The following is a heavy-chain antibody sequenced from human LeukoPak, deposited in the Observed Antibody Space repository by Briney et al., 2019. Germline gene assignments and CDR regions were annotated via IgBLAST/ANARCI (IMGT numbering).Heavy chain of an antibody. V-gene: IGHV3-30*18. CDR2: ISYDGSNK. CDR3: AKDRSWARTLAYYFDY. D-gene: IGHD1-14*01. J-gene: IGHJ4*02. Sequence: PGGSLRLSCAASGFTFSSHGMHWVRQAPGKGLEWVAVISYDGSNKYYADSVKGRFTISRDNSKNTLYLQMNSLRAEDTAVYYCAKDRSWARTLAYYFDYWGQGTLVTVPS. CDR1: GFTFSSHG.